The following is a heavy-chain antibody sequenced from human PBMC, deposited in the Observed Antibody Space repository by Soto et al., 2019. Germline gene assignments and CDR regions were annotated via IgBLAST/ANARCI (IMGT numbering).Heavy chain of an antibody. Sequence: ASVKVSCKASGYTFTGYYMHWVRQAPGQGLEWMGWINPNSGGTNYAQKFQGRVTMTRDTSISTAYMELSRLRSDDTAVYYCAKDVAYKWIQLWSREIYGMDVWGQGTTVTVSS. V-gene: IGHV1-2*02. CDR1: GYTFTGYY. D-gene: IGHD5-18*01. J-gene: IGHJ6*02. CDR3: AKDVAYKWIQLWSREIYGMDV. CDR2: INPNSGGT.